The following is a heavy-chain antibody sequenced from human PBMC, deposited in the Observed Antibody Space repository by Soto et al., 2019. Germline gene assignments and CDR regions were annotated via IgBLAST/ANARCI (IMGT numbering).Heavy chain of an antibody. V-gene: IGHV3-23*01. CDR1: GFTFSSYA. CDR2: ISGSGGST. Sequence: LSLTCAASGFTFSSYAMSWVRQAPGKGLEWVSAISGSGGSTYYADSVKGRFTISRDNSKNTLYLQMNSLRAEDTAVYYCAKNKKYAWFDPWGQGTLVTVSS. D-gene: IGHD2-8*01. CDR3: AKNKKYAWFDP. J-gene: IGHJ5*02.